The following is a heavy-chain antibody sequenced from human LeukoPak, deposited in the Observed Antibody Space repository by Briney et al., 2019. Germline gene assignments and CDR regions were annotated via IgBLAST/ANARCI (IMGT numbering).Heavy chain of an antibody. CDR1: GFTFSSYW. D-gene: IGHD1-20*01. Sequence: PGGSLRLSCAASGFTFSSYWMSWVRQPPGKGLEWIGEIYHSGNTNYNPSLKSRVTTSVDKSKNQFSLKLSSVTAADTAVYYCARRITGTLAPFASWGQGTLVTVSS. J-gene: IGHJ4*02. V-gene: IGHV4-4*02. CDR2: IYHSGNT. CDR3: ARRITGTLAPFAS.